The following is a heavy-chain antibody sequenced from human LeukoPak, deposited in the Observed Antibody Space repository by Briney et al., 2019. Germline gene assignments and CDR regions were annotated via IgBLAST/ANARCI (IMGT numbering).Heavy chain of an antibody. CDR2: ISGSGGTT. CDR3: AKERLPTRDYFDY. D-gene: IGHD5-12*01. Sequence: GGSLRLSCAASGFTFSSYAMSWVRQPPGKGLEWVSAISGSGGTTYYADSVKGRFAISRDNSKNTLYLQMNSLRAEDTAVYYCAKERLPTRDYFDYWGQGTLVTVSS. J-gene: IGHJ4*02. V-gene: IGHV3-23*01. CDR1: GFTFSSYA.